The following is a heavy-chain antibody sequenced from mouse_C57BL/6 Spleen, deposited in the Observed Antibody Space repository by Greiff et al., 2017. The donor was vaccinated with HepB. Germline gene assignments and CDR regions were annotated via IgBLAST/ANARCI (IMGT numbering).Heavy chain of an antibody. J-gene: IGHJ3*01. CDR1: GYSITSGYY. Sequence: EVQLQQSGPGLVKPSQSLSLTCSVTGYSITSGYYWNWIRQFPGNKLEWMGYISYDGSNNYNPSLKNRISITRDTSKNQFFLKLNSVTTEDTATYYCAVTPYWGQGTLVTVSA. CDR3: AVTPY. D-gene: IGHD2-12*01. V-gene: IGHV3-6*01. CDR2: ISYDGSN.